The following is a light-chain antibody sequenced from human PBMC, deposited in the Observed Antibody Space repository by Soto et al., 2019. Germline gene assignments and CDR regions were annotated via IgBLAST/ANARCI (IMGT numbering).Light chain of an antibody. V-gene: IGKV1-17*03. J-gene: IGKJ5*01. CDR2: AAS. CDR3: LQHDSFPPT. Sequence: DIQMTQSPSAMSASVGDRVTISCRASQDIGNHLAWFQQKPGKVPQRLIYAASSLQTGVPSRFSGSGSGTDFTLTINSLQREDFATYYCLQHDSFPPTFDQGTRLEIK. CDR1: QDIGNH.